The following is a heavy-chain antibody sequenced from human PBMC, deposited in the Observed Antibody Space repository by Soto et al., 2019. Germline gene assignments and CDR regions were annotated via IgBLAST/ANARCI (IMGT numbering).Heavy chain of an antibody. CDR1: GGSITSYY. CDR3: AKVNWCSGGNCYTRDDG. V-gene: IGHV4-59*12. CDR2: IYFSGSA. J-gene: IGHJ4*02. Sequence: SETLSLTCTVSGGSITSYYWSWIRQPPGKGLEWIGYIYFSGSANYNPSLKSRVTISVDTSKNQFSLKLSSVTAEDTGVYYCAKVNWCSGGNCYTRDDGWGQGTLVTVSS. D-gene: IGHD2-15*01.